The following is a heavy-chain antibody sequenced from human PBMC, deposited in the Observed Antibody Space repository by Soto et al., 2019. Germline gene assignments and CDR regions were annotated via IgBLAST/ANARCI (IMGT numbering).Heavy chain of an antibody. CDR2: ISGSGGST. D-gene: IGHD3-22*01. V-gene: IGHV3-23*01. CDR3: ANYDSSGYYPYYFDY. Sequence: GGSLRLSCAASGFTFSSYAMSWVRQAPGKGLEWVSAISGSGGSTYYADSVKGRFTISRDNSKNTLYLQMNSLRAEDTAVYYCANYDSSGYYPYYFDYWGQGTLVTVSS. CDR1: GFTFSSYA. J-gene: IGHJ4*02.